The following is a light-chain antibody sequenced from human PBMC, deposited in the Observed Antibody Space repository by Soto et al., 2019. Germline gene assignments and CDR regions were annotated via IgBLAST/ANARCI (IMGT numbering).Light chain of an antibody. CDR2: DAS. J-gene: IGKJ2*01. Sequence: EIVLTQSPGTLSLSPGERATLSCRASQSVSSSYLAWYQQKPGQAPRLLIYDASSRATGIPDRFSGSGSGTDFTLTINRLEPEDFAVYYCQQYGSSPYTFGQGTKPEIK. CDR3: QQYGSSPYT. CDR1: QSVSSSY. V-gene: IGKV3-20*01.